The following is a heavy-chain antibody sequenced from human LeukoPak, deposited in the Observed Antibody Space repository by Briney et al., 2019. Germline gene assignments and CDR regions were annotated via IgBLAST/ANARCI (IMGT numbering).Heavy chain of an antibody. CDR2: TYYRSKWYN. CDR3: AREEDSGYDYDYYYYMDV. CDR1: GDSASSNSAA. J-gene: IGHJ6*03. V-gene: IGHV6-1*01. D-gene: IGHD5-12*01. Sequence: SQTLSLTRAISGDSASSNSAAWNWIRQSPSRGLEWLGRTYYRSKWYNDYAVSVKSRITINPDTSKNQFALQLNSVTPEDTAVYYCAREEDSGYDYDYYYYMDVWGKGTTVTVSS.